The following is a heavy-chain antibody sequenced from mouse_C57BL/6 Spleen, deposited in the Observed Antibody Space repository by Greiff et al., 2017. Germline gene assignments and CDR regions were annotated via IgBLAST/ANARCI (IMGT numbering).Heavy chain of an antibody. J-gene: IGHJ3*01. D-gene: IGHD2-5*01. Sequence: QVQLQQPGAELVKPGASVKLSCKASGYTFTSYWMQWVKQRPGQGLEWIGEIDPSDSNTNYNQKFKGKATLTVDTSSSTAYMQLSSLTSEDSAVYYCARRDSNYPAWFAYWGQGTLVTVSA. CDR3: ARRDSNYPAWFAY. CDR1: GYTFTSYW. V-gene: IGHV1-50*01. CDR2: IDPSDSNT.